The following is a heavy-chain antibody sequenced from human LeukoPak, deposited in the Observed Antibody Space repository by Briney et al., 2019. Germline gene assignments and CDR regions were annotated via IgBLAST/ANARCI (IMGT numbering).Heavy chain of an antibody. CDR2: ISPTGIYI. Sequence: GGSLRLSCAANGFTLRGHSMNWVRQAPGKGLDWVSSISPTGIYIYYQDSVKGRFTISRADAKNSLYLETDSLRAEDTALYYCARTIYYYESTSYFSDAFDIWGQGTMVTVSS. CDR3: ARTIYYYESTSYFSDAFDI. CDR1: GFTLRGHS. V-gene: IGHV3-21*01. D-gene: IGHD3-22*01. J-gene: IGHJ3*02.